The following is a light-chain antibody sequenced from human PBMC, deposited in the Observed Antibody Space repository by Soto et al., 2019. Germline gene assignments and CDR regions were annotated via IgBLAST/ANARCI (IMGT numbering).Light chain of an antibody. CDR1: SSDFGGYNY. CDR2: DVS. V-gene: IGLV2-14*01. Sequence: QSVLTQPASVSGSPGQSITISCSGTSSDFGGYNYVSWYQQNPGTAPKLLIYDVSNRPSGVSHRFSGSKSGNTASLTISGLQAGDEADYYCSSYRSSRTYVFGTGTKLTVL. CDR3: SSYRSSRTYV. J-gene: IGLJ1*01.